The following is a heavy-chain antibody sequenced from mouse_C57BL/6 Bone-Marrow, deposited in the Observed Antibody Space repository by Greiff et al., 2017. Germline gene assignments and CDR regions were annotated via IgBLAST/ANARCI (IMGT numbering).Heavy chain of an antibody. V-gene: IGHV8-8*01. CDR2: IWWDDDT. Sequence: ESGPGILQPSQTLSLTCSFSGFSLSTFGMGVGWIRQPSGKGLEWLAHIWWDDDTYYHPALKSRLSISKDTSQNQVFLKIANVDTADTATYYCARIATGARRNFDYGGQGTTLTVSS. CDR3: ARIATGARRNFDY. D-gene: IGHD1-1*01. CDR1: GFSLSTFGMG. J-gene: IGHJ2*01.